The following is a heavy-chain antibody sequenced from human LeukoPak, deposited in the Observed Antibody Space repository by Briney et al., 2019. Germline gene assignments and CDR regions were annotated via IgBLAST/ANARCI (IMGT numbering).Heavy chain of an antibody. J-gene: IGHJ6*04. CDR2: ISSSGSTI. CDR3: ARETPPSITMIVVVTLSGMDV. Sequence: GGSLRLSCAASGFTFSSYEMTWVRQAPGKGLEWVSYISSSGSTIYYADSVKGRFTISRDNAKNSLYLQMNSLRAEDTAVYYCARETPPSITMIVVVTLSGMDVWGKGTTVTVSS. D-gene: IGHD3-22*01. CDR1: GFTFSSYE. V-gene: IGHV3-48*03.